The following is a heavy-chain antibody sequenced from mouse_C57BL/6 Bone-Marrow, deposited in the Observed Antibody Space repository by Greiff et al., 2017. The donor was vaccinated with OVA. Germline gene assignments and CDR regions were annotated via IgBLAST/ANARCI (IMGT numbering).Heavy chain of an antibody. CDR1: GYTFTDYN. V-gene: IGHV1-18*01. CDR3: EIPHYYGSSFYAKDD. Sequence: EVQLQESGPELVKPGASVKIPCKASGYTFTDYNMDWVKQSPGKSLEWIGDINPNNGGTIYNQKFKGKATLTVDKSSSTAYMELRSLTSEDTAVYYCEIPHYYGSSFYAKDDWGQGASVTVSS. CDR2: INPNNGGT. D-gene: IGHD1-1*01. J-gene: IGHJ4*01.